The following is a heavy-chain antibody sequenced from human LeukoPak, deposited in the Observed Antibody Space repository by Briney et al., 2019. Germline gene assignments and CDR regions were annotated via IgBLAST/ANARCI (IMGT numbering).Heavy chain of an antibody. V-gene: IGHV3-33*08. Sequence: GGSLRLSCAVSGLTVSNNYMNWVRQAPGKGLEWVAVIWYDGSNKYYADSVKGRFTISRDNSKNTLYLQMNSLRAEDTAVYYCAREVGDCSSTSCSPNFDYWGQGTLVTVSS. J-gene: IGHJ4*02. CDR2: IWYDGSNK. CDR1: GLTVSNNY. CDR3: AREVGDCSSTSCSPNFDY. D-gene: IGHD2-2*01.